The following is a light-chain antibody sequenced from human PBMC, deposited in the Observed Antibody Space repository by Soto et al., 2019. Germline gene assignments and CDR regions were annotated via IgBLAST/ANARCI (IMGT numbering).Light chain of an antibody. J-gene: IGLJ1*01. CDR1: SSDFGSYKF. Sequence: QSVLTQPASVSGSPGQSVTISCTGTSSDFGSYKFVSWYQHHPGTVPKVIIYETSKRPSGVSDRFSGYKSGNTASLTISGLQAEDEADYYCTSFAPGRIYVFGSGTKLTVL. CDR3: TSFAPGRIYV. CDR2: ETS. V-gene: IGLV2-23*01.